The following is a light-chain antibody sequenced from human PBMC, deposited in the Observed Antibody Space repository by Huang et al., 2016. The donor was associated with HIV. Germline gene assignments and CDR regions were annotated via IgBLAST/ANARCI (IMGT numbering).Light chain of an antibody. J-gene: IGKJ1*01. CDR2: KAS. V-gene: IGKV1-5*03. CDR3: QQYKSYSWT. Sequence: DIHMTQSPFTLSASVGDRVTITCRASQTMSTWLAWYQQKPGTAPKLLIYKASYLERGVPSRFSGSGSGTEFTLTISSLQPDDFATYYFQQYKSYSWTFGQGTKVEIK. CDR1: QTMSTW.